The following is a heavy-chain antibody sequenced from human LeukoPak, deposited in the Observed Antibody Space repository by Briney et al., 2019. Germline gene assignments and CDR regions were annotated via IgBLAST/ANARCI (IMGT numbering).Heavy chain of an antibody. J-gene: IGHJ1*01. D-gene: IGHD3-22*01. CDR3: ASFDSSGYNFQH. CDR1: DGSISSYY. Sequence: PSETLSLTCTVSDGSISSYYWSWIRQPPGKGLEWIGYIYYSGSTNYNPSLKSRVTISVDTSKNQFSLKLSSVTAADTAVYYCASFDSSGYNFQHWGQGTLVTVSS. V-gene: IGHV4-59*01. CDR2: IYYSGST.